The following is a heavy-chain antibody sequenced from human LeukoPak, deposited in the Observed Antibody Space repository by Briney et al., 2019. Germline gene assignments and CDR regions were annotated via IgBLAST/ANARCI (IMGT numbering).Heavy chain of an antibody. CDR1: GFTFSSYS. D-gene: IGHD6-19*01. V-gene: IGHV3-21*01. CDR3: ARDIYSSACWGGDY. J-gene: IGHJ4*02. Sequence: PGGSLVLSCAASGFTFSSYSMNGGRRAPGKGVEWGSSISGSSSYIYYPASVKGRSTISRDNANNSLYLQMNSLRAEDTAVYYCARDIYSSACWGGDYWGQGTLVTVSS. CDR2: ISGSSSYI.